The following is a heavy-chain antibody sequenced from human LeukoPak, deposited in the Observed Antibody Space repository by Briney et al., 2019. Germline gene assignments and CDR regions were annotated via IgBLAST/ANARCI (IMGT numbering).Heavy chain of an antibody. J-gene: IGHJ4*02. CDR2: INPDGNKK. V-gene: IGHV3-7*01. Sequence: GGSLRLSCAVSGLTFSSSWMDWVRQAPGKGLEWVASINPDGNKKYSADSVKGRFTISRDNAENSLYLQMNSLRVEDTAFYYCARDLAYSRLDYWGQGMLVTISS. CDR1: GLTFSSSW. CDR3: ARDLAYSRLDY. D-gene: IGHD5-18*01.